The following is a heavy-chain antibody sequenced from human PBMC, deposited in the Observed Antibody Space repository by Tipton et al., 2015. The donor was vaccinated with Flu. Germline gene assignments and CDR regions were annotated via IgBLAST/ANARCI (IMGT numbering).Heavy chain of an antibody. V-gene: IGHV4-38-2*01. CDR3: ARQPIYYYGTSGLD. CDR2: VHRTGSP. CDR1: GDSMGSQYF. D-gene: IGHD3-10*01. Sequence: TLSLTCSVSGDSMGSQYFWGWIRQPPGKGLEWIGNVHRTGSPYYNSSLRSRVIMTVDGAKNQFSLRLTSVTAADTAVYYCARQPIYYYGTSGLDWGPGTLVIVSS. J-gene: IGHJ1*01.